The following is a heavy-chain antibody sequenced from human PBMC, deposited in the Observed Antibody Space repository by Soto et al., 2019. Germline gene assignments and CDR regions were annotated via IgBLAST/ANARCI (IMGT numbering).Heavy chain of an antibody. CDR3: ARGLWDDSSARYYYYYGMDV. V-gene: IGHV6-1*01. CDR1: GDSVSSNGAC. Sequence: PSQTLSLTCVISGDSVSSNGACWNWIRQSPSRGLQWLGRIYYRSKWFHDYAASVESRMAINPDTSRNQFSLQLNYVTPEDTAVYYCARGLWDDSSARYYYYYGMDVWGQGTTVTVSS. CDR2: IYYRSKWFH. D-gene: IGHD3-22*01. J-gene: IGHJ6*02.